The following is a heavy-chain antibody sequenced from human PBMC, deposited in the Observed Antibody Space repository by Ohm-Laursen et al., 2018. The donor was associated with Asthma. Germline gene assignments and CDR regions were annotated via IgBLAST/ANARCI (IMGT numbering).Heavy chain of an antibody. Sequence: SSLRLSCAASGFNFNSSAMHWVRQAPGKGLEWVAVMSYDGNNKYHAASVQGRFTISRDNSKSTLLLQMSSLRPEDTAVYYCARDGSRSGHYPRPHDYWGQGTLVTVSS. V-gene: IGHV3-30-3*01. CDR3: ARDGSRSGHYPRPHDY. D-gene: IGHD3-22*01. CDR1: GFNFNSSA. J-gene: IGHJ4*02. CDR2: MSYDGNNK.